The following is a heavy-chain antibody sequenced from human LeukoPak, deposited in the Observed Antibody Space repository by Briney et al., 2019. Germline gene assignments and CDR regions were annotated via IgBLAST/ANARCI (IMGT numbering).Heavy chain of an antibody. CDR1: GFTFSSYW. J-gene: IGHJ3*02. CDR2: INSDGSST. Sequence: PGGSLRLSCAASGFTFSSYWMHWVRQAPGKGLVWVSRINSDGSSTSYADSVKGRFTISRDNAKNTLYLQMNSLRAEDTAVYYCARERIDSRAFDIWGQGTMVTVSS. CDR3: ARERIDSRAFDI. D-gene: IGHD2-15*01. V-gene: IGHV3-74*01.